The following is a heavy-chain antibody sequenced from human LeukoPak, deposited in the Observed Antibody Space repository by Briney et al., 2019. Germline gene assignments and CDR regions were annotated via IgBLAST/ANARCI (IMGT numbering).Heavy chain of an antibody. CDR3: ARAQLDIAVAGTFDY. V-gene: IGHV3-48*01. Sequence: GGSLRLSRAPSGFTLWRYSISGVPQAPRKGREWVSYICSRGRAIYLAHSVKGRCTLSRENAKNSLCLQMNSLRAEATAAYYYARAQLDIAVAGTFDYWGQGTLVTVSS. J-gene: IGHJ4*02. CDR2: ICSRGRAI. CDR1: GFTLWRYS. D-gene: IGHD6-19*01.